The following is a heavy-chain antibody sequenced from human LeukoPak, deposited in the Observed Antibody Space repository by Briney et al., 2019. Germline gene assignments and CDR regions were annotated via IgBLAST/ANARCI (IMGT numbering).Heavy chain of an antibody. Sequence: PSETLSLTCTVSGGSISSGDYYWSWIRQPPGKGLEWIGYIYYSGSTYYNPSLKSRVTVSVDTSKNQFSLKLSSVTAADTAVYYCARAEIYDFWSGYSNWFDPWGQGTLVTVSS. V-gene: IGHV4-30-4*01. CDR2: IYYSGST. CDR3: ARAEIYDFWSGYSNWFDP. J-gene: IGHJ5*02. D-gene: IGHD3-3*01. CDR1: GGSISSGDYY.